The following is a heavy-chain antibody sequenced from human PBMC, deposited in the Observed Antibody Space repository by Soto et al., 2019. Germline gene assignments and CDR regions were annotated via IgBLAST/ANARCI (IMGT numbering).Heavy chain of an antibody. D-gene: IGHD6-19*01. Sequence: EVQLVESGGGLVQPGGSLRLSCAASGFTFSSYWMHWVRQTPGKGLEWVSRIKSDGSRTVYAESVKGRFTISRDSAESTVYMQMSSLRVEDTAVYYRTREGNGWYEKSFDIWGQGTTVTVSS. J-gene: IGHJ3*02. CDR3: TREGNGWYEKSFDI. CDR1: GFTFSSYW. V-gene: IGHV3-74*01. CDR2: IKSDGSRT.